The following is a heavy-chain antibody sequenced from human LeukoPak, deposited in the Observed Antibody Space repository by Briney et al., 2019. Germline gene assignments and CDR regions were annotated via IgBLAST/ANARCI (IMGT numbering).Heavy chain of an antibody. CDR2: IRYDGSNK. J-gene: IGHJ3*02. CDR3: ARVALDYDSSGYYYCRAFDI. V-gene: IGHV3-30*02. D-gene: IGHD3-22*01. CDR1: GFTFSSYG. Sequence: PGGSLRLSCAASGFTFSSYGMHWVRQAPGKGLEWVAFIRYDGSNKYYADSVKGRFTISRDNAKNSLYLQMNSLRAEDTAVYYCARVALDYDSSGYYYCRAFDIWGQGTMVTVSS.